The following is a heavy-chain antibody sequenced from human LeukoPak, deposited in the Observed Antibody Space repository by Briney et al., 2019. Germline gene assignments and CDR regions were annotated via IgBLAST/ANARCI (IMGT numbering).Heavy chain of an antibody. J-gene: IGHJ6*02. CDR3: ARGVVIIPYYYYGVDV. Sequence: ASVKVSCKASGYTFTSYYMHWVRQAPGQGLEWMGIINPSGGSTSYAQKFQGRVTMTRDTSTSTVYMELSSLRSEDTAVYYCARGVVIIPYYYYGVDVWGQGTTVTVSS. CDR2: INPSGGST. V-gene: IGHV1-46*01. CDR1: GYTFTSYY. D-gene: IGHD3-3*01.